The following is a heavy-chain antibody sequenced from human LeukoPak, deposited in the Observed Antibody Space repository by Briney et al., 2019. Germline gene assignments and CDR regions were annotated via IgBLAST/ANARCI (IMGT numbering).Heavy chain of an antibody. J-gene: IGHJ4*02. Sequence: GGSLRLSCATSGFTFSRYWMSWVRQAPGKGLEWVANIKHDGSEQYYGDSVKGRFTISRDNAKNSLYLQMNSLRAEDTAVYYCARRLVGDFDYWGQGTLVTVSS. V-gene: IGHV3-7*03. CDR3: ARRLVGDFDY. D-gene: IGHD6-6*01. CDR2: IKHDGSEQ. CDR1: GFTFSRYW.